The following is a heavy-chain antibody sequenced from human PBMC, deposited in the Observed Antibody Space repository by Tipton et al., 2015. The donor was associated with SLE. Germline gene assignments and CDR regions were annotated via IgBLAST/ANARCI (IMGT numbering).Heavy chain of an antibody. J-gene: IGHJ4*02. V-gene: IGHV4-39*07. Sequence: TLSLTCTVSGGSISSYYWSWIRQPPGKGLEWIGSIYYSGSTYYNPSLKSRVTISVDTSKNQFSLRLSSVTAADTAVYYCAREVNDFWSGGYFDYWGQGTLVTVSS. CDR1: GGSISSYY. CDR3: AREVNDFWSGGYFDY. CDR2: IYYSGST. D-gene: IGHD3-3*01.